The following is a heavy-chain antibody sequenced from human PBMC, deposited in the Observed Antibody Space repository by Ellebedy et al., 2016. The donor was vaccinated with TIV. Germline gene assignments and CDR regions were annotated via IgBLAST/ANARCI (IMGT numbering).Heavy chain of an antibody. CDR1: GYSFTTYW. Sequence: GESLKISCKGSGYSFTTYWIGWVRQMPGKGLEWMGIIYPGDSDTRYSPSFQGQVTMSADKSISTAYLQWSSLKASDTAMYFCARHLRSSSGWWFDYWGQGSLVTVSS. D-gene: IGHD6-19*01. J-gene: IGHJ4*02. CDR3: ARHLRSSSGWWFDY. CDR2: IYPGDSDT. V-gene: IGHV5-51*01.